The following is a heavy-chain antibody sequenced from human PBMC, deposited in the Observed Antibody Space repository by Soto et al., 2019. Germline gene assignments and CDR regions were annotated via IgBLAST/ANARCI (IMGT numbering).Heavy chain of an antibody. CDR3: ARSGSGWLPNN. D-gene: IGHD5-12*01. J-gene: IGHJ4*02. CDR1: GYTFTSYA. V-gene: IGHV1-3*01. CDR2: INAGNGNT. Sequence: QVQLVQSGAEVKKPGASVKVSFKASGYTFTSYAMHWVRQAPGQRLEWMGWINAGNGNTKYSQKFQGRVTITRDTSASTAYMDLSRLRSEVRAVYYCARSGSGWLPNNCGQVTLVDVSS.